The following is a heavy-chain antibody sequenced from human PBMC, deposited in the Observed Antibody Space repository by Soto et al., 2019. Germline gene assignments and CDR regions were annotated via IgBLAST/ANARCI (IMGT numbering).Heavy chain of an antibody. D-gene: IGHD2-21*02. J-gene: IGHJ4*02. CDR2: VNPSGGHT. CDR1: GGTFTDYY. V-gene: IGHV1-46*01. CDR3: ARGGHVVVVTAALDY. Sequence: QVQLVQSGAEVKKPGASVKVSCKASGGTFTDYYIHWVRQAPGQGLEWMGTVNPSGGHTTYAQHFLGRMDMTRDTSTSTLYMELTSLTSEDTAVYYCARGGHVVVVTAALDYWGQGTLVTVSS.